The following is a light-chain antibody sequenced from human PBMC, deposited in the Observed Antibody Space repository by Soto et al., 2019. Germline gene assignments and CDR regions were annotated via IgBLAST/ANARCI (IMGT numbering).Light chain of an antibody. CDR1: QSISSTY. V-gene: IGKV3-20*01. Sequence: EIVLTQSPGTLSLSPGQRATLSCRASQSISSTYLGWYQQKPGQAPRLLIYSTPTRATGIPDRFSGSGSGTDFTLTINGLEPEDFAXXYXQXYXSSPFPFGPGTKVDI. J-gene: IGKJ3*01. CDR2: STP. CDR3: QXYXSSPFP.